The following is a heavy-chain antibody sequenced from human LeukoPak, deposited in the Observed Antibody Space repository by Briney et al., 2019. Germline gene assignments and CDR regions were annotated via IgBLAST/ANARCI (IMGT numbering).Heavy chain of an antibody. V-gene: IGHV4-59*01. CDR3: AREAVTTSLYYYYMDV. Sequence: SETLSLTCTVSGGSISSYYWSWIRQPPGKGLEWIGYIYYSGSTNYNPSLKSRVTISVDTSKNQFSLKLSSVTAADTAVYYCAREAVTTSLYYYYMDVWGKGTTVTVSS. D-gene: IGHD4-11*01. CDR2: IYYSGST. CDR1: GGSISSYY. J-gene: IGHJ6*03.